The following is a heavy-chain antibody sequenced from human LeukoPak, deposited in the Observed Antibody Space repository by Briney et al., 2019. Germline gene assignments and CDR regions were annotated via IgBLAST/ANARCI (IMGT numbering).Heavy chain of an antibody. V-gene: IGHV1-8*01. J-gene: IGHJ3*02. CDR3: ARDRDRKYYYEAGAAFDI. CDR2: MNPNSGNT. D-gene: IGHD3-22*01. CDR1: GYTFTSYD. Sequence: EASVKVSCKASGYTFTSYDINWVRRATGQGLEWMGWMNPNSGNTGYAQKFQGRVTMTRNTSISTAYMELSSLRSEDTAVYYCARDRDRKYYYEAGAAFDIWGQGTMVTVSS.